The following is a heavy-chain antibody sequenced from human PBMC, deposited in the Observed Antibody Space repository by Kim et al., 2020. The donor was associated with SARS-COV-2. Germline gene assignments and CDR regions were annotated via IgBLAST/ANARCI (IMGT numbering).Heavy chain of an antibody. J-gene: IGHJ4*02. Sequence: GGSLRLSCAASGFTFSSYWMSWVRQAPGKGLEWVANIKQDGSEKYYVDSVKGRFTISRDNAKNSLYLQMNSLRAEDTAVYYCARDGVLTRVRFDYWGQGTLVAVSS. V-gene: IGHV3-7*01. CDR2: IKQDGSEK. CDR3: ARDGVLTRVRFDY. CDR1: GFTFSSYW. D-gene: IGHD1-1*01.